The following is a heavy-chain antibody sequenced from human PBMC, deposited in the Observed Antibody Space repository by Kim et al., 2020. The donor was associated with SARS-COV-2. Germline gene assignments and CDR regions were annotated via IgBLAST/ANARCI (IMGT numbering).Heavy chain of an antibody. CDR1: GGSISSSSYY. CDR2: IYYSGST. J-gene: IGHJ6*02. D-gene: IGHD6-13*01. CDR3: ATTSPPPGNSSRETIWYGMDV. V-gene: IGHV4-39*01. Sequence: SETLSLTCTVSGGSISSSSYYWGWIRQPPGKGLEWIGSIYYSGSTYYNPSLKSRVTISVDTSKNQFSLKLSSVTAADTAVYYCATTSPPPGNSSRETIWYGMDVWGQGTTVTVSS.